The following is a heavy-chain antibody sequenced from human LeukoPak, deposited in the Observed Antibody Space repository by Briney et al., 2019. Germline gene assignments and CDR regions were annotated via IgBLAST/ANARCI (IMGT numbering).Heavy chain of an antibody. CDR2: ISGTDMSGRGRTT. V-gene: IGHV3-48*01. CDR3: ATDLSEFSSAGFAS. J-gene: IGHJ4*02. Sequence: PGGSLRLSCAASGFTFTSDGMSWVRQGPGKGLEWVAYISGTDMSGRGRTTYYADSVKGRFTTSRDNSQNTVYLQMNSPRAEATAIYYCATDLSEFSSAGFASWGPGTPVTAS. CDR1: GFTFTSDG. D-gene: IGHD2/OR15-2a*01.